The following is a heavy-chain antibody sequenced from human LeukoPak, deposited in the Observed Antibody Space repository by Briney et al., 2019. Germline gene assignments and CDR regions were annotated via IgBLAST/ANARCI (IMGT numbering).Heavy chain of an antibody. D-gene: IGHD3-3*01. V-gene: IGHV3-21*01. CDR1: GFTFSSYS. J-gene: IGHJ4*02. Sequence: GGSLRLSCAASGFTFSSYSMNWVRQAPGKGLEWVSSISSSSSYIYYADSVKGRFTISRDNAKNSLYLQMNSLRAEDTAVYYCARDATIFGVVISSPLDYWGQGTLVTVSS. CDR2: ISSSSSYI. CDR3: ARDATIFGVVISSPLDY.